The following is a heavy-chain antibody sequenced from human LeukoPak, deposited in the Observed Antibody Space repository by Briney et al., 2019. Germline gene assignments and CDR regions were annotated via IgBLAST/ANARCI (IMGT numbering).Heavy chain of an antibody. D-gene: IGHD4-11*01. J-gene: IGHJ4*02. V-gene: IGHV3-23*01. CDR2: ISGSGGST. Sequence: PGGSLRLSCAASGFTFTSYAMSWVRQAPGKGLEWVSAISGSGGSTYYADSVKGRFTISRDNSERTLYLQMNSLRAEDTAIYYCAKDSNYYPVGVYYWGQGTLVTVSS. CDR1: GFTFTSYA. CDR3: AKDSNYYPVGVYY.